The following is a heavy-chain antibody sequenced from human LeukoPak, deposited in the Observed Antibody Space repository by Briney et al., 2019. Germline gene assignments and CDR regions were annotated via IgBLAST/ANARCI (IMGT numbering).Heavy chain of an antibody. CDR1: GFTFSSYA. CDR2: ISSNGGST. Sequence: PGGSLRLSCAASGFTFSSYAMHWVRQAPGKGLEYVSAISSNGGSTYYANSVKGRFTISRDNSKNTLYLQMGSLRAEDMAVYYCARAEMATITPYYFDYWGQGTLVTVSS. D-gene: IGHD5-24*01. CDR3: ARAEMATITPYYFDY. J-gene: IGHJ4*02. V-gene: IGHV3-64*01.